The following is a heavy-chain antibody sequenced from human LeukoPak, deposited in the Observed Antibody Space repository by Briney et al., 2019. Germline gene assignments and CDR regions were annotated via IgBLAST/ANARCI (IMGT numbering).Heavy chain of an antibody. D-gene: IGHD2-2*01. J-gene: IGHJ6*03. CDR3: AREKEGYCSRTSCYLDYYYYYMDV. CDR1: GFTFSNFA. CDR2: IKKDGSEK. V-gene: IGHV3-7*01. Sequence: PGGSLRLSCSASGFTFSNFAMSWVRQAPGKGLEWVANIKKDGSEKYYVDSVKGRFTISRDNAKNSLYLQMNSLRAEDTAVYYCAREKEGYCSRTSCYLDYYYYYMDVWGKGPRSPSP.